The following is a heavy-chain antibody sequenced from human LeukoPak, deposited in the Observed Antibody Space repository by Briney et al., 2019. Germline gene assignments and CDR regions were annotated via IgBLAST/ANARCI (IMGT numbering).Heavy chain of an antibody. D-gene: IGHD6-13*01. Sequence: ASVKVSCKASGYTFTSYGSCGVRQALGQRVEWRGWISAYNGNTNYAQKLQGRVTMTTDTSTSTAYMELRSLRSDNTAVYYCAGDFSSSWPINKNWFDPWGQGTLVTVSS. CDR2: ISAYNGNT. V-gene: IGHV1-18*01. CDR1: GYTFTSYG. CDR3: AGDFSSSWPINKNWFDP. J-gene: IGHJ5*01.